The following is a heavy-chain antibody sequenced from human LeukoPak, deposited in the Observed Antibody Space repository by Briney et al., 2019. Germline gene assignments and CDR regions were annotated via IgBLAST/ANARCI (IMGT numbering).Heavy chain of an antibody. CDR2: VYTSGST. Sequence: PSETLSLTCTVSGGSISGGYWSWIRQPPGRGLEWVGYVYTSGSTNYNPSLKSRVTISVDTSKSQFALKLSSVTAADTAVYYCAKSYFDYSTYYSYYFNLWGQGALVTVSS. J-gene: IGHJ4*02. D-gene: IGHD4-11*01. CDR1: GGSISGGY. V-gene: IGHV4-4*09. CDR3: AKSYFDYSTYYSYYFNL.